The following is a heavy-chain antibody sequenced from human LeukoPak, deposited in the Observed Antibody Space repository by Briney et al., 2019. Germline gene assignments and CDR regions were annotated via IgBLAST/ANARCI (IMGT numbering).Heavy chain of an antibody. V-gene: IGHV3-74*01. D-gene: IGHD6-13*01. J-gene: IGHJ4*02. CDR3: TRVFVGDEYSSSGY. Sequence: GGSLRLSCAASGFTFSRYYMHWVRQAPGKGLVWVSRINSDGSSTTYADSVKGRFTISRDNAKNTLYLQMNGLKVEDTAVYYCTRVFVGDEYSSSGYWGQGTLVTVSS. CDR2: INSDGSST. CDR1: GFTFSRYY.